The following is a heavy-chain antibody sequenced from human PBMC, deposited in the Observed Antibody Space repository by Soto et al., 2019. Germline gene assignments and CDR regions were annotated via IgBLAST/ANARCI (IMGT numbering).Heavy chain of an antibody. D-gene: IGHD3-22*01. CDR1: GGSFSAYY. V-gene: IGHV4-34*01. Sequence: SETLSLTCAVYGGSFSAYYWSWIRQPPGKGLEWIGEINHSGGTSYNPSLKSRVTISVDTSKSQFSLKPTSVTAADRAVYYCARGSVDTVDSSGFYEYWGKGTPVTVYS. CDR3: ARGSVDTVDSSGFYEY. CDR2: INHSGGT. J-gene: IGHJ4*02.